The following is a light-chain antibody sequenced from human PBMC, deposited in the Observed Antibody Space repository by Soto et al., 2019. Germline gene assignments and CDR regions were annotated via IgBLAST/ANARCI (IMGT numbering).Light chain of an antibody. CDR1: QAISDW. CDR3: QQYHTYSS. V-gene: IGKV1-5*01. Sequence: DIQMTQSPSTLSASVGDRVSITCRASQAISDWLAWYQQKPGQVPELLIFDVSTLESGVPSRFSGSRSGTEYTLTTSSLQPDDFATDFCQQYHTYSSFGRGTKVEVK. J-gene: IGKJ1*01. CDR2: DVS.